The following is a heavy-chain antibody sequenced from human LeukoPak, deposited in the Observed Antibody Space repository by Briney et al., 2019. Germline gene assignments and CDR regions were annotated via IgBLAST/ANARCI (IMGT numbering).Heavy chain of an antibody. Sequence: GESLKISCKGSGYNFTSYWIGWVRQMPGTGLERMGIIYPGDSDIRYSPSFQGQVTISADKSISAAYLQWSSLKASDSSMYFCARHRANYGAAGFFDYWGQGTLVTVSS. CDR3: ARHRANYGAAGFFDY. D-gene: IGHD4-17*01. V-gene: IGHV5-51*01. CDR2: IYPGDSDI. CDR1: GYNFTSYW. J-gene: IGHJ4*02.